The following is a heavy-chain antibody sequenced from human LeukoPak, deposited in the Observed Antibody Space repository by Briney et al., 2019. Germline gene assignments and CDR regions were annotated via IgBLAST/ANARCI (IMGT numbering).Heavy chain of an antibody. Sequence: GGSLRLSCAASGFTFTSYSMNWVRQAPGKGLEWVSSIGGNGNYIYYADSVKGRFTISRDNAKNSLYLQMNSLRAEDTAVYYCASEPPIRYWGQGTLVTVSS. J-gene: IGHJ4*02. CDR1: GFTFTSYS. V-gene: IGHV3-21*01. CDR2: IGGNGNYI. CDR3: ASEPPIRY.